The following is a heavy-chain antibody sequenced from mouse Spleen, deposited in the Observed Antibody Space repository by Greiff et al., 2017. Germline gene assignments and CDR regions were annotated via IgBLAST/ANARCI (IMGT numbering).Heavy chain of an antibody. CDR1: GFTFSSYA. J-gene: IGHJ1*03. Sequence: EVQLVESGEGLVKPGGSLKLSCAASGFTFSSYAMSWVRQTPEKRLEWVAYISSGGDYIYYADTVKGRFTISRDNARNTLYLQMSSLKSEDTAMYYCTRESNYGSSYRYFDVWGTGTTVTVSS. D-gene: IGHD1-1*01. CDR2: ISSGGDYI. V-gene: IGHV5-9-1*02. CDR3: TRESNYGSSYRYFDV.